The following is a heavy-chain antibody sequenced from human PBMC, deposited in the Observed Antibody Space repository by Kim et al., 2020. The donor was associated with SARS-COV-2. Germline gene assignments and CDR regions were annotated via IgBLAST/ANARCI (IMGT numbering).Heavy chain of an antibody. J-gene: IGHJ4*02. V-gene: IGHV3-33*03. CDR3: AKDRNTGITEYSFDS. CDR1: GFTFSSFG. CDR2: IWSDGSNK. Sequence: GGSLRLSCTASGFTFSSFGIHWVRQAPGKGLEWVAVIWSDGSNKYYGDSVKGRFTISRDNAKNTVYLQANSLRAEDTAVYYCAKDRNTGITEYSFDSWGQGTLLTVSS. D-gene: IGHD3-10*01.